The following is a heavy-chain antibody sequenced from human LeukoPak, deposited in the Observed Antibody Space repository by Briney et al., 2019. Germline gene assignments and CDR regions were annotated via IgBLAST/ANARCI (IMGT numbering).Heavy chain of an antibody. CDR2: IIPIFGTA. CDR1: GGTFSSYA. V-gene: IGHV1-69*13. J-gene: IGHJ4*02. CDR3: ASLELVAATIRAFRY. Sequence: PRASVKVSCKASGGTFSSYAISWVRQAPGQGLEWMGGIIPIFGTANYAQKFQGRVTITADESTSTAYMELSSLRSEDTAVYYCASLELVAATIRAFRYWGQGTLVTVSS. D-gene: IGHD2-15*01.